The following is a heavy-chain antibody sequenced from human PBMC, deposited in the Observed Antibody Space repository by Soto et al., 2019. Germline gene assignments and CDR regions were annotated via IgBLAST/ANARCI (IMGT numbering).Heavy chain of an antibody. CDR2: VDFDGINA. V-gene: IGHV3-74*03. CDR3: TRDYYDNSGQSYIDSGMDV. D-gene: IGHD3-22*01. J-gene: IGHJ6*02. Sequence: PGGSLRLSCAASGFKFGRYWMHWVRQAPGKGLVWIARVDFDGINAKYADAVQGRFTISRDNAKNILYLQMNSLRVEDAAVYYCTRDYYDNSGQSYIDSGMDVWGQGTTVTVYS. CDR1: GFKFGRYW.